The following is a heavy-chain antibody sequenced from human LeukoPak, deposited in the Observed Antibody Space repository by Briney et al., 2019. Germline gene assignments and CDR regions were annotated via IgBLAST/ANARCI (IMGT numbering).Heavy chain of an antibody. J-gene: IGHJ5*02. D-gene: IGHD3-3*01. CDR1: GYSFTSYW. CDR3: ARLGITIFGFLPRWFDP. V-gene: IGHV5-51*01. CDR2: IYPGDSDT. Sequence: GESLKISCKGSGYSFTSYWIGWVRQMPGKGLEWMGIIYPGDSDTRYSPSFQGQVTISADKSISTAYLQWSSLKASDTAMYYCARLGITIFGFLPRWFDPWGQGTLVTVSS.